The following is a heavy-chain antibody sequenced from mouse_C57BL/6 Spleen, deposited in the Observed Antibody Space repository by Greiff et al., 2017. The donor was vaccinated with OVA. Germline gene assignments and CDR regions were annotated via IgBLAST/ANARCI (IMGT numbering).Heavy chain of an antibody. CDR1: GYTFTSYW. D-gene: IGHD2-2*01. V-gene: IGHV1-64*01. CDR3: AREGLPYYYAMDY. Sequence: VQLQQPGAELVKPGASVKLSCKASGYTFTSYWMHWVKQRPGQGLEWIGMIHPNSGSTNYNEKFKSKATLTVDKSSSTAYMQLSSLTSEDSAVYYCAREGLPYYYAMDYWGQGTSVTVSS. CDR2: IHPNSGST. J-gene: IGHJ4*01.